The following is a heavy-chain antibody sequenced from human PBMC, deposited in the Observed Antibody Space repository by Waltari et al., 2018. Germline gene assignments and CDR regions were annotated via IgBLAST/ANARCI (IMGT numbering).Heavy chain of an antibody. D-gene: IGHD1-20*01. Sequence: EVQLLESGGGLVQPGGSLRLSCAASGFTFSSYAMNWVRQAPGKGLEWVSTISGRGSTTYYADSVKGRFTISRDNSKNTLYLQMNSLRAEDTAVYYCANKYNKGAICFEYWGQGNLVTVSS. J-gene: IGHJ4*02. CDR1: GFTFSSYA. CDR3: ANKYNKGAICFEY. V-gene: IGHV3-23*01. CDR2: ISGRGSTT.